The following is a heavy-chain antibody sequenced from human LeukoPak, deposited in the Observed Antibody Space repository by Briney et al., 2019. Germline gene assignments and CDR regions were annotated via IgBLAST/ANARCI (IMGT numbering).Heavy chain of an antibody. CDR3: ARRRDSGRFDP. Sequence: PSETLSLTCAVSGYSISSGYYWGWIRQPPGKGLEWIGNIFHSGTTFYNSSLKSRVTISVDTSKNQFPLRLSSVTAADTAVYYCARRRDSGRFDPWGQGTLVTVSS. CDR1: GYSISSGYY. J-gene: IGHJ5*02. V-gene: IGHV4-38-2*01. D-gene: IGHD5-12*01. CDR2: IFHSGTT.